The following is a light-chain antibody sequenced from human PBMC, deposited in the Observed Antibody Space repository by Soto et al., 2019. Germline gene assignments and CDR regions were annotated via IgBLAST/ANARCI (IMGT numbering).Light chain of an antibody. J-gene: IGKJ1*01. CDR2: GAS. V-gene: IGKV3-15*01. Sequence: EIVLTQSQATLSVSPLERASLXCRASQSVSSNLAWYQQKPGQAPRLLIYGASTRATGIPARFSGSGSGTEFTLTISSLQSEDFAVYYCQQYNNWWTFGQGTKVDIK. CDR3: QQYNNWWT. CDR1: QSVSSN.